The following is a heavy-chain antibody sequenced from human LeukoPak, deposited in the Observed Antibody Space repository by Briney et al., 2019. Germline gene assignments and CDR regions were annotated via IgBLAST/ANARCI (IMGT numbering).Heavy chain of an antibody. V-gene: IGHV3-30-3*01. D-gene: IGHD4-11*01. J-gene: IGHJ6*03. Sequence: GGSLRLSCAASGFTFSGYAMHWVRQAPGKGLEWVAVISYDGSNKYYADSVKGRFTISRDNSKNTLYLQMNSLRAEDTAVYYCARDTTAYYYYYYMDVWGKGTTVTVSS. CDR1: GFTFSGYA. CDR2: ISYDGSNK. CDR3: ARDTTAYYYYYYMDV.